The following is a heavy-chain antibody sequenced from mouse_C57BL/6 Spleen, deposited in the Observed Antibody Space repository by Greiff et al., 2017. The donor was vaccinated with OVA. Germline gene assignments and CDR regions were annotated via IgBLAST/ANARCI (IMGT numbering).Heavy chain of an antibody. D-gene: IGHD1-1*01. CDR3: TTYGSRDY. Sequence: EVKLQESGAELVRPGASVKLSCTASGFNIKDDYMPWVKQRPEQGLEWIGWIDPENGDTEYASKFQGKATITADTSSNTAYLQLSSLTSEDTAVYYCTTYGSRDYWGQGTTLTVSS. CDR2: IDPENGDT. J-gene: IGHJ2*01. CDR1: GFNIKDDY. V-gene: IGHV14-4*01.